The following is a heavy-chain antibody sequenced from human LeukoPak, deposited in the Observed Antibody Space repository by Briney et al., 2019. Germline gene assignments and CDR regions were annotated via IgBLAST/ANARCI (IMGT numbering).Heavy chain of an antibody. Sequence: SETLSLTCTVSGYSISSGYYWGWIRQPPGKGLEWIGSIYHSGSTYYNPSLKSRVTISGDTSKNQFSLRLSSVTAADTAVYYCASSGAYGSGIYYNEFTFDYWGQGTLVTVSS. CDR3: ASSGAYGSGIYYNEFTFDY. V-gene: IGHV4-38-2*02. D-gene: IGHD3-10*01. CDR1: GYSISSGYY. CDR2: IYHSGST. J-gene: IGHJ4*02.